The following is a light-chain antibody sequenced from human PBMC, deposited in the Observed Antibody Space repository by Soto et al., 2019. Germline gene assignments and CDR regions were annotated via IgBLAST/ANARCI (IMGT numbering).Light chain of an antibody. CDR2: GVS. CDR1: QSVSSIY. CDR3: QQYHNWPPWT. V-gene: IGKV3-20*01. J-gene: IGKJ1*01. Sequence: ELVLPQSPGTLSLSPGERATLSCRASQSVSSIYFAWYQQKRGQAPRLLIYGVSSRATGIPDRFSGSGSGTDFTLTITSLQSEDVAVYYCQQYHNWPPWTFGPGTKVDIK.